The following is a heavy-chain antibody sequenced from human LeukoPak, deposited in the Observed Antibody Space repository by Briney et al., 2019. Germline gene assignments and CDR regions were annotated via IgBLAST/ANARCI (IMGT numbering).Heavy chain of an antibody. CDR2: INPSSGST. D-gene: IGHD1-14*01. CDR3: ASSNPQADY. V-gene: IGHV1-46*01. Sequence: ASVKLSCKASGYTCTRNYMCCVRHAPRQGLEWMGIINPSSGSTSYSQKFQGRVTMTSDPSTSTVYMELSSLRTEVTAVDYDASSNPQADYWGQGTLVTVSS. J-gene: IGHJ4*02. CDR1: GYTCTRNY.